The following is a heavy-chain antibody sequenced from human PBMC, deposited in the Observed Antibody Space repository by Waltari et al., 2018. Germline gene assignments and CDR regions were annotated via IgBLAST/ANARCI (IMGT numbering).Heavy chain of an antibody. CDR3: ARDLPYSGYDY. J-gene: IGHJ4*02. Sequence: EVQLVESGGGLVQPGGSLRLSCAASGFTFSSYEMIWVRQAPGKGLEWVSYISSSGSTIYYADSVKGRFTISRDNAKNSLYLQMNSLRAEDTAVYYCARDLPYSGYDYWGQGTLVTVSS. CDR2: ISSSGSTI. V-gene: IGHV3-48*03. CDR1: GFTFSSYE. D-gene: IGHD5-12*01.